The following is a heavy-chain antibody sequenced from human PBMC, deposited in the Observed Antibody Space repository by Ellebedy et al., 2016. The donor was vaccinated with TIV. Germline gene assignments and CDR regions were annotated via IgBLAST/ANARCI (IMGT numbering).Heavy chain of an antibody. J-gene: IGHJ2*01. V-gene: IGHV1-2*02. D-gene: IGHD6-19*01. Sequence: AASVKVSCKASGYTFTGHYIHWLRQAPGQGLEWMGYINPDSGGTTFAQKFQGGVTMTRDTSITTAYMELSSLRSDDTAVYYCARGSERITVAGDWYFDLWGRGTLVTVSS. CDR3: ARGSERITVAGDWYFDL. CDR1: GYTFTGHY. CDR2: INPDSGGT.